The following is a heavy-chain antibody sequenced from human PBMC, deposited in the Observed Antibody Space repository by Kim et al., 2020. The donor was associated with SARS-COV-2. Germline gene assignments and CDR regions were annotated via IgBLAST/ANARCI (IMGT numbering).Heavy chain of an antibody. V-gene: IGHV3-33*01. CDR3: ARGLFAFPYSCGSFDY. D-gene: IGHD1-26*01. CDR2: ISYDGSNK. J-gene: IGHJ4*03. Sequence: GGSLRLSCAASGFNFSTYGMHWVRQAPGKGLEWVAVISYDGSNKYYADSVKGRFTISRDNSKNTLYLQMNTLRPEDTAVYYCARGLFAFPYSCGSFDYW. CDR1: GFNFSTYG.